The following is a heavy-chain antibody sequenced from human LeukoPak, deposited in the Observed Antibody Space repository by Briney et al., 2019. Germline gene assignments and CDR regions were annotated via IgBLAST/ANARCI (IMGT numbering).Heavy chain of an antibody. CDR3: AKRRYCSSTSCSGFDY. CDR1: GFTFSSYA. V-gene: IGHV3-30*04. J-gene: IGHJ4*02. D-gene: IGHD2-2*01. CDR2: ISYDGSNK. Sequence: PGGSLRLSCAASGFTFSSYAMHWVRQAPGKGLEGVAVISYDGSNKYYADSVKGRFTISRDNSKNTLYLQMNSLRAEDTAVYYCAKRRYCSSTSCSGFDYWGQGTLVTVSS.